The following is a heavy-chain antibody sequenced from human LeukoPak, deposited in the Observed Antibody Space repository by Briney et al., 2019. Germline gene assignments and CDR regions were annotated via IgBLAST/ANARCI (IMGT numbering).Heavy chain of an antibody. D-gene: IGHD4-17*01. J-gene: IGHJ4*02. CDR3: ASRHPYVYGDQRH. CDR2: ISSSSSYI. Sequence: GGSLRLSCAASGFTFSSYSMNWVRQAPGKGLEWVSSISSSSSYIYYADSVKGRFTIPRDNAKNSLYLQMNSLRTEDTAVYYCASRHPYVYGDQRHWGQGTLVTVSS. CDR1: GFTFSSYS. V-gene: IGHV3-21*01.